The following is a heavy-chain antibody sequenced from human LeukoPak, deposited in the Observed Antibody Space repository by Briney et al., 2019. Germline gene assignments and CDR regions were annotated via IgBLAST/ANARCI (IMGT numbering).Heavy chain of an antibody. CDR3: AQSRHQLAVAGIYYYYGMDV. CDR2: GDQTGGT. Sequence: SETLSLTCAVYGRSFVGGYWSWIRQPPGKGLEWIGEGDQTGGTKYNPSLKGRVTISVDTSKNQFSLQLNSVTPEDTAVYYCAQSRHQLAVAGIYYYYGMDVWGQGTTVTVSS. CDR1: GRSFVGGY. D-gene: IGHD6-19*01. J-gene: IGHJ6*02. V-gene: IGHV4-34*01.